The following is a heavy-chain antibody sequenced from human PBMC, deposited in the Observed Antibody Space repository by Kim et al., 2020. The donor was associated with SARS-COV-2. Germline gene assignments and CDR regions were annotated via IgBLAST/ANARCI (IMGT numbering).Heavy chain of an antibody. V-gene: IGHV3-64D*06. CDR3: VGGVGDSNYEYYYGMDV. D-gene: IGHD4-4*01. Sequence: KGRFTISRDNSKNTLYLQMSSLRAEDTAVYYCVGGVGDSNYEYYYGMDVWGQGTTVTVSS. J-gene: IGHJ6*02.